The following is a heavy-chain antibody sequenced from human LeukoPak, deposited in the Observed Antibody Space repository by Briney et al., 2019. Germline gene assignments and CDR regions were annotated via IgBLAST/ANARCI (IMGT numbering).Heavy chain of an antibody. CDR2: INPNSGGT. CDR1: GYTFTGYY. D-gene: IGHD4-17*01. Sequence: AASVKVSCKASGYTFTGYYMHWVRQAPGQGLEWMGRINPNSGGTNYAQKFQGRVTMTRDTSISTAYMELSRLRSDDTAVYYCARLPGYGDSMGDYWGQGTLVTVSS. V-gene: IGHV1-2*06. CDR3: ARLPGYGDSMGDY. J-gene: IGHJ4*02.